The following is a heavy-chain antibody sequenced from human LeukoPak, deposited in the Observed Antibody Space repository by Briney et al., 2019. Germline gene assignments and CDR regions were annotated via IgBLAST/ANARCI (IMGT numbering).Heavy chain of an antibody. CDR2: IYSGGST. V-gene: IGHV3-53*01. CDR3: ARVGGVRGVLMGGYYFDY. Sequence: GGSLRLSCAASGFTVSSNYMSWVRQAPGKGLEWVSVIYSGGSTYYADSVKGRFTTSRDNSKNTLYLQMNSLRAEDTAVYYCARVGGVRGVLMGGYYFDYWGQGTLVTVSS. J-gene: IGHJ4*02. CDR1: GFTVSSNY. D-gene: IGHD3-10*01.